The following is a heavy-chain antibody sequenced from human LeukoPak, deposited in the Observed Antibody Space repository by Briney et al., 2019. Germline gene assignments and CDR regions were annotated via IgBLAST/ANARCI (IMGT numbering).Heavy chain of an antibody. D-gene: IGHD1-26*01. V-gene: IGHV4-34*01. CDR1: GGSFSGYY. Sequence: PSETLSLTCAVYGGSFSGYYWSWIRQPPGKGLEWIGEINHSGSTNYNPSLKSRVTISVDTSKNQFSLKLSSVTAADTAVYYCARQGIVGAALIDYWGQGTLVTVSS. CDR3: ARQGIVGAALIDY. CDR2: INHSGST. J-gene: IGHJ4*02.